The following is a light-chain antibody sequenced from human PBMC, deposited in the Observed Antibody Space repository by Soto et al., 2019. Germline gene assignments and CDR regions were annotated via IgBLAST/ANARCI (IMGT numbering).Light chain of an antibody. CDR1: QSVSSSY. Sequence: EIGLTQSPGTLSLSPGERATLSCRASQSVSSSYLAWYQQKPGQAPRLLIYGASSRATGIPDRFSGSGSGTDFTLTISRLEPEDFAVYYCQQYGSSPPLCTFGQGTKLEIK. CDR2: GAS. V-gene: IGKV3-20*01. CDR3: QQYGSSPPLCT. J-gene: IGKJ2*02.